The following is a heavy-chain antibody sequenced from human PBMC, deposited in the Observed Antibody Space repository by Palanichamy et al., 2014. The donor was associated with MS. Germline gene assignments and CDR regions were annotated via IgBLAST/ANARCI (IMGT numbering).Heavy chain of an antibody. D-gene: IGHD3-22*01. CDR3: ARLDRGSMDSSGYYYVFDY. CDR1: GGSISSSSYY. Sequence: QLQLQESGPGLVKPSETLSLTCTVSGGSISSSSYYWGWIRQPPGKGLEWIGSIYYSGSTYYNPSLKSRVTISVDTSKNQFSLKLSSVTAADTAVYYCARLDRGSMDSSGYYYVFDYWGQGTLVTVSS. J-gene: IGHJ4*02. CDR2: IYYSGST. V-gene: IGHV4-39*01.